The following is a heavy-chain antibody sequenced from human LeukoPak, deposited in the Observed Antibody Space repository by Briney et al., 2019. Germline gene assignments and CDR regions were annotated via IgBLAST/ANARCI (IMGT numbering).Heavy chain of an antibody. Sequence: PSETLSLTYTVSGGSISSGGYYWSWIRQHPGKGLEWIGYIYYSGSTYYNPSLKSRVTISADTSKNQFSLKLSSVTAADTAVYYCARAPKAYYYYMDVWGKGTTVTVSS. CDR1: GGSISSGGYY. CDR2: IYYSGST. CDR3: ARAPKAYYYYMDV. V-gene: IGHV4-31*03. J-gene: IGHJ6*03.